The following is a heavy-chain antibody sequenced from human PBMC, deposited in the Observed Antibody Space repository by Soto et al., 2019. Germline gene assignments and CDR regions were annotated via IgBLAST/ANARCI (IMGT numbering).Heavy chain of an antibody. CDR2: IYHSGSA. CDR3: ARDFFDSSDYTKNWFDP. CDR1: GDSISSGGYY. V-gene: IGHV4-31*03. J-gene: IGHJ5*02. Sequence: SETLSLTCTVSGDSISSGGYYWSWIRQHPGKGLEWIGYIYHSGSAYYNPSLKSRVTISVDTSKNQFSLKLTSVTAADAALYYCARDFFDSSDYTKNWFDPWGQGTLVTVSS. D-gene: IGHD3-22*01.